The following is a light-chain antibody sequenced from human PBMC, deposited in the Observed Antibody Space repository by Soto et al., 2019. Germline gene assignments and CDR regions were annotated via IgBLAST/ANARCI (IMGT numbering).Light chain of an antibody. CDR3: QKYNTAPWT. CDR2: DAS. Sequence: DIQMTQSPSSLSASVGDRVTLTCRASQGISNYLAWYQQKPGKLPTLLIYDASTLQSGVPSRFSGSGSRTDFTLTISSLQPADVATYYCQKYNTAPWTFGQGTKVEIK. V-gene: IGKV1-27*01. CDR1: QGISNY. J-gene: IGKJ1*01.